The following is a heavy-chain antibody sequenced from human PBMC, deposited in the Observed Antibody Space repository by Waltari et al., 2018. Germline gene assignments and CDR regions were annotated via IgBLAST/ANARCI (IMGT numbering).Heavy chain of an antibody. CDR3: ATGSDWLDP. V-gene: IGHV4-59*08. J-gene: IGHJ5*02. D-gene: IGHD3-10*01. Sequence: QVQLQESGPGLVKPSETLSLTCTVSGGSIISYYCNWIRQPPGKGLEWIGYIYYSGNTNYNPSLKSRVTISVDTSKNQFSLKLTSMTAADTAVYYCATGSDWLDPWGQGTQVTVSS. CDR1: GGSIISYY. CDR2: IYYSGNT.